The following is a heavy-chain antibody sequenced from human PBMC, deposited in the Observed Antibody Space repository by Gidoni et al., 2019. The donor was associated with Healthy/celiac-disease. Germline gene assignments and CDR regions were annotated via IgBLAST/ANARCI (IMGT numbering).Heavy chain of an antibody. CDR3: TTDSSGYYYGDAFDI. D-gene: IGHD3-22*01. CDR1: GFTFSNAW. Sequence: EVQLVESGGGLVKPGGSLSLSCAASGFTFSNAWMSWVRQAPGKGLEWVGRIKSKTDGGTTDYAAPVKGRFTISRDDSKNTLYLQMNSLKTEDTAVYYCTTDSSGYYYGDAFDIWGQGTMVTVSS. J-gene: IGHJ3*02. V-gene: IGHV3-15*01. CDR2: IKSKTDGGTT.